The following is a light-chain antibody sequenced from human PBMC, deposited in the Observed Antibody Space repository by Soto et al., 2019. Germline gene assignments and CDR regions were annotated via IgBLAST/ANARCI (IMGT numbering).Light chain of an antibody. J-gene: IGLJ1*01. CDR1: SSDVGGYDL. Sequence: QSVLTQPASVSGSPGQSITISCTGTSSDVGGYDLVSWYQHHPGKAPKLIIYEGSERPSGVSNRFSGSKSGNTASLRISGLRAEDEADYYCCSYAGSTTYVFGAGTKVTVL. CDR3: CSYAGSTTYV. CDR2: EGS. V-gene: IGLV2-23*01.